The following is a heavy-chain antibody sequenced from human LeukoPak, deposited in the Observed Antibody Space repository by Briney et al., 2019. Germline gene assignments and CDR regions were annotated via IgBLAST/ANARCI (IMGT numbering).Heavy chain of an antibody. J-gene: IGHJ4*02. V-gene: IGHV4-39*01. CDR2: IYYSGST. D-gene: IGHD6-19*01. Sequence: SETLSFTCTVSGGSISSISYYWGWIRQPPGKGLEWIGSIYYSGSTYYNPSLKSRVTISVDTSKNQFSLKLSSVTAADTAVFYCARIGFSTGWYPYFDYWGQGTLVTVSS. CDR1: GGSISSISYY. CDR3: ARIGFSTGWYPYFDY.